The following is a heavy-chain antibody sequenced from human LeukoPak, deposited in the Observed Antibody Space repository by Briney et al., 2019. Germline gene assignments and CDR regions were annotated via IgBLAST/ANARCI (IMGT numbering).Heavy chain of an antibody. CDR2: IYYSGST. J-gene: IGHJ6*02. CDR1: GGSIFSYY. Sequence: PSETLSLTCIVSGGSIFSYYWSWIRQPPGKGLEWIGYIYYSGSTNYNPSLKSRVTISVDTSKNQFSLKLSSVTAADTAVYYCARDLWGSSLYYYYYYGMDVWGQGTTVTVSS. V-gene: IGHV4-59*01. CDR3: ARDLWGSSLYYYYYYGMDV. D-gene: IGHD6-6*01.